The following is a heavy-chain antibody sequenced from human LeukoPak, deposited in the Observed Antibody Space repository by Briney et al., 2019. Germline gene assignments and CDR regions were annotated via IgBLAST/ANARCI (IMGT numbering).Heavy chain of an antibody. CDR1: GFSFSDSD. D-gene: IGHD1-26*01. CDR3: ARDFQWETEYYFDY. J-gene: IGHJ4*02. Sequence: GGSLRLSCAASGFSFSDSDIHWVRQPSGKGLEWVGRIRSTAGTYATEYIASVKGRFTISRDDSKNTAYLQMNSLRAEDTAVYYCARDFQWETEYYFDYWGQGTLVTVSS. V-gene: IGHV3-73*01. CDR2: IRSTAGTYAT.